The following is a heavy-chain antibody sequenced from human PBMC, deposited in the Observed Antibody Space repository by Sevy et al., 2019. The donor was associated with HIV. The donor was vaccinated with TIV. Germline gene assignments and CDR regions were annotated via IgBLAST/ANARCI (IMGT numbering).Heavy chain of an antibody. D-gene: IGHD3-22*01. Sequence: SLRLSCAASGFTFDDYAMHWVRQAPRKGLEWVSGISWNSGSIGYADSVKGRFTISRYNAKNSLYQQMNSLRAKDTALYYCAKDMSDSSGYPYYFDYWGQGTLVTVSS. CDR3: AKDMSDSSGYPYYFDY. V-gene: IGHV3-9*01. J-gene: IGHJ4*02. CDR2: ISWNSGSI. CDR1: GFTFDDYA.